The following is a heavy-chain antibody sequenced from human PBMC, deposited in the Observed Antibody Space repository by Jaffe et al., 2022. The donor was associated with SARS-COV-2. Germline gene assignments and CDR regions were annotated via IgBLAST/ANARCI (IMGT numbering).Heavy chain of an antibody. D-gene: IGHD1-26*01. CDR2: INGDGSTA. CDR1: GFSFSNYW. Sequence: EVHLVESGGGLVQPGGSLRLSCGVSGFSFSNYWMHWVRQVPGKGLVWVSRINGDGSTASYADSVRGRFTISRDNAKNTLNLQMNSLRADDTAVYYCVSGLLGDTNYWGQGILVTVSS. CDR3: VSGLLGDTNY. J-gene: IGHJ4*02. V-gene: IGHV3-74*01.